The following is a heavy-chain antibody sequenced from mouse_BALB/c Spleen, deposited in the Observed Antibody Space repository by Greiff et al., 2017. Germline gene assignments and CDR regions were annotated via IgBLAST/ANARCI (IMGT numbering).Heavy chain of an antibody. D-gene: IGHD1-1*02. CDR1: GFSLTSYG. J-gene: IGHJ3*01. CDR2: IWAGGST. V-gene: IGHV2-9*02. Sequence: VQLVESGPGLVAPSQSLSITCTVSGFSLTSYGVHWVRQPPGKGLEWLGVIWAGGSTNYNSALMSRLSISKDNSKSQVFLKMNSLQTDDTAMYYCAREMVGPHRFAYWGQGTLVTVSA. CDR3: AREMVGPHRFAY.